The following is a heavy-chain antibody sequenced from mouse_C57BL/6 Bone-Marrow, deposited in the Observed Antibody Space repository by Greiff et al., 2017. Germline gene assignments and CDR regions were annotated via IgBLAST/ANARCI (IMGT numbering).Heavy chain of an antibody. V-gene: IGHV1-61*01. D-gene: IGHD1-1*01. CDR1: GYTFTSYW. CDR2: IYPSDSET. CDR3: ARRYYGSSPYFDY. J-gene: IGHJ2*01. Sequence: QVQLQQPGAELVRPGSSVKLSCKASGYTFTSYWMDWVKQRPGQGLEWIGNIYPSDSETHYNQKFKDKATLTVDKSSSTAYMQLSSLTSEDSAVYYCARRYYGSSPYFDYWGQGTTLTVSS.